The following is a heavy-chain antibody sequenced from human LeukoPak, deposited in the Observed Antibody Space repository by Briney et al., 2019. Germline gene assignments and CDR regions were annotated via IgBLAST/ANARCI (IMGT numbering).Heavy chain of an antibody. CDR1: GGSISGYY. D-gene: IGHD3-10*01. CDR3: ARTYYYGSPHWYFDL. V-gene: IGHV4-59*01. CDR2: IYYSGST. J-gene: IGHJ2*01. Sequence: SETLSLTCTVSGGSISGYYWSWIRQPPGKGLEWIGYIYYSGSTNYNPSLKSRVTISVDTSKNQFSLKLSSVTAADTAVYYCARTYYYGSPHWYFDLWGRGTLVTVSS.